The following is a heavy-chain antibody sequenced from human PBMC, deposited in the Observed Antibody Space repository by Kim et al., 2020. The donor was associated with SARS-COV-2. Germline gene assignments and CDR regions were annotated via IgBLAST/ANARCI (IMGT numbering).Heavy chain of an antibody. Sequence: ASVKVSCKASGYTFTSYGISWVRQAPGQGLEWMGWISAYNGNTNYAQKLQGRVTMTTDTSTSTAYMELRSLRSDDTAVYYCARDRWARIVGATGFDYWGQGTLVTVSS. CDR3: ARDRWARIVGATGFDY. CDR1: GYTFTSYG. CDR2: ISAYNGNT. J-gene: IGHJ4*02. V-gene: IGHV1-18*04. D-gene: IGHD1-26*01.